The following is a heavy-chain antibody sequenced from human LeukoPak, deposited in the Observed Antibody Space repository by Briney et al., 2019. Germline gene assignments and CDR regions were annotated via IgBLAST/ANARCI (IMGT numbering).Heavy chain of an antibody. D-gene: IGHD2-2*01. V-gene: IGHV3-7*01. Sequence: GGSLRLSCAASGFTFSSYWMSWVRQAPGKGLEWVANIKQDGSEKYYVDSVKGRFTISRDNAKNSLYLQMNSLRAEDTAVYYCARYCSSTSCSIGGFRLDPWGQGTLVTVSS. J-gene: IGHJ5*02. CDR2: IKQDGSEK. CDR3: ARYCSSTSCSIGGFRLDP. CDR1: GFTFSSYW.